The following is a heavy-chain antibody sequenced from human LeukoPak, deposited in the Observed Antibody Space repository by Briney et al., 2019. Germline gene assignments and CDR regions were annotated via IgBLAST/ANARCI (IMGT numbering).Heavy chain of an antibody. D-gene: IGHD3-16*01. CDR3: ARREMSALGGIYFDY. J-gene: IGHJ4*02. CDR2: ISYDGTTK. CDR1: GFIFSSYE. V-gene: IGHV3-30*09. Sequence: GGSLRLSCAASGFIFSSYEMNWVRQAPGKGLEWVALISYDGTTKYYGDSVKGRFAISRDDSKNTLYLQMNSLRVEDTAVYYCARREMSALGGIYFDYWGQGTLVTVSS.